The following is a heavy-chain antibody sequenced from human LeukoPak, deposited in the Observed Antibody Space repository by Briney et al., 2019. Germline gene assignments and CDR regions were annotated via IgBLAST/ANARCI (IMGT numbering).Heavy chain of an antibody. Sequence: GGSLRLSCAASGFTFSNFAIHWVRQAPGKGLEWVAVTSSDGSNKYYADSVKGRFTISRDNSKNTLYLQMNSLRAEDTAVYYCAKDQAYYYGSGSYRYYYYGMDVWGQGTTVTVSS. D-gene: IGHD3-10*01. CDR1: GFTFSNFA. CDR3: AKDQAYYYGSGSYRYYYYGMDV. J-gene: IGHJ6*02. V-gene: IGHV3-30-3*01. CDR2: TSSDGSNK.